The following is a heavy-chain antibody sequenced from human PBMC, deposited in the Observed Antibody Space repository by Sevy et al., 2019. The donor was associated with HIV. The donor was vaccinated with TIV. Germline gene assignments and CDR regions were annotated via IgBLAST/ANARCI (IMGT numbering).Heavy chain of an antibody. CDR1: EFTFSSYE. CDR3: AGGVVIGTTFDY. D-gene: IGHD3-22*01. CDR2: ISSSGSLI. Sequence: GGSLRLSCAASEFTFSSYEMNWVRQAPGKGLEWVSYISSSGSLIYYADSVKGRFTISRDNAKNSLYLQMNSLRAEDTAVYYCAGGVVIGTTFDYWGRNPGHRLL. V-gene: IGHV3-48*03. J-gene: IGHJ4*01.